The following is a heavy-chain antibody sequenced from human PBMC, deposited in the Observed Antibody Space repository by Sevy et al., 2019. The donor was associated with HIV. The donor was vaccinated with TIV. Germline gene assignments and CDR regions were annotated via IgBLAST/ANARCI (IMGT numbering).Heavy chain of an antibody. D-gene: IGHD2-8*01. CDR2: AHYSGRP. CDR3: ATFGTNFDQRFDP. CDR1: GGSVNNHY. Sequence: SETLSLKCSVSGGSVNNHYWTWIRQSPGKGLEWLGYAHYSGRPDYNPSLKSRLTISLDMSKNQFSLHLDYVTAADTDIYYCATFGTNFDQRFDPWGQGTLVTVSS. J-gene: IGHJ5*02. V-gene: IGHV4-59*02.